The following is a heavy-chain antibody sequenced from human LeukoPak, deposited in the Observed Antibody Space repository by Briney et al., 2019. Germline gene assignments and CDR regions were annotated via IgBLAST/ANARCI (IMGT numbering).Heavy chain of an antibody. J-gene: IGHJ3*02. CDR3: ASSTAMVRGDAFDI. D-gene: IGHD5-18*01. CDR2: IGTSGSSI. CDR1: GFTFSDYY. V-gene: IGHV3-11*01. Sequence: PGGSLRLSCVASGFTFSDYYMSWIRQAPGKGLEWVSYIGTSGSSIYYTDSVRGRFTVSRDNAKNSLNLQMNDLRVEDTAVYYCASSTAMVRGDAFDIWGQGTMVTVSS.